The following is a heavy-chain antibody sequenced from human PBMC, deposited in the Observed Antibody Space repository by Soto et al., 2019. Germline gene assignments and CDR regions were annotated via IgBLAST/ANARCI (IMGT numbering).Heavy chain of an antibody. CDR2: LYWDDDK. Sequence: QITLKESGPTLVKPTQTLTLTCTFSGFSLTTGGVGVGWIRQPPGKALEWLAILYWDDDKRYSPSLQSRLTITKDTSKNQVVLTMTNMDPVDTGTYYCAHRPGYGSGSHFTPYGMDVWGQGTTVTVSS. CDR3: AHRPGYGSGSHFTPYGMDV. CDR1: GFSLTTGGVG. D-gene: IGHD3-10*01. J-gene: IGHJ6*02. V-gene: IGHV2-5*02.